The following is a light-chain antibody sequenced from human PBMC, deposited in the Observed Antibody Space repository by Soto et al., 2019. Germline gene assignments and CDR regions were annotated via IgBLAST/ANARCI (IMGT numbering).Light chain of an antibody. CDR2: GAS. CDR3: QQYGSSPWT. J-gene: IGKJ1*01. V-gene: IGKV3-20*01. Sequence: ETVLTQSPGTLSLSPGERATLSCRASQTIRSNYLAWYRQTPCQAPILLIYGASNRATGIADRFSGSGSGTDFTLIISRLEPEDFALYYCQQYGSSPWTVGQGTKVEIK. CDR1: QTIRSNY.